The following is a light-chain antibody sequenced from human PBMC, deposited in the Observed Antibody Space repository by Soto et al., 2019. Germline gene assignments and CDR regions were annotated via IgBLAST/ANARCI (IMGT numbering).Light chain of an antibody. CDR1: QSVSNN. Sequence: EIVMTQSPATLSVSPGERATLSCRASQSVSNNLAWYQQKPGQAPRLLIYGASTRATGIPARFSGSGSGTEFTLAINSLQSEGFAVYWCQQYNTWPPTFGPGTKVDIK. CDR2: GAS. J-gene: IGKJ3*01. V-gene: IGKV3-15*01. CDR3: QQYNTWPPT.